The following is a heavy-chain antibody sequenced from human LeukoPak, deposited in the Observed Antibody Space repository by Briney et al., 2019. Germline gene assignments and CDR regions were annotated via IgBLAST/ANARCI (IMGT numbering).Heavy chain of an antibody. J-gene: IGHJ4*02. D-gene: IGHD3-22*01. Sequence: GGSLRLSCAASGFTFSSYSMNWVRQAPGKGLEWVSSISSSSSYIYYADSVKGRFTISRDNAKNSLYLQMNSLRAEDTAVYYCARDRVVYYDSSPFDYWGQGTLVTVSS. CDR1: GFTFSSYS. V-gene: IGHV3-21*01. CDR2: ISSSSSYI. CDR3: ARDRVVYYDSSPFDY.